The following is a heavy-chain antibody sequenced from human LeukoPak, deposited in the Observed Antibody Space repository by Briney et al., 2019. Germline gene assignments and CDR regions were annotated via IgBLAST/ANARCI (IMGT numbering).Heavy chain of an antibody. V-gene: IGHV3-30*02. CDR2: TWYDGGNK. CDR3: AKDGGNWAFDI. Sequence: GGSLRLSCAASRFTFSSYGMHWVRQAPGKGLEWVAFTWYDGGNKYYGDSVKGRFTISRDNSKNTLYLQMNSLRAEDTAVYYCAKDGGNWAFDIWGQGTMVTASS. J-gene: IGHJ3*02. CDR1: RFTFSSYG. D-gene: IGHD3-16*01.